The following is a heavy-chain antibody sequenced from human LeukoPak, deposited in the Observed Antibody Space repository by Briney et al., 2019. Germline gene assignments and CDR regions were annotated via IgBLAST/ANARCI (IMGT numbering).Heavy chain of an antibody. CDR1: RGSISTYY. V-gene: IGHV4-59*01. Sequence: PSETLSLTCTVYRGSISTYYWSWIRQPPGKGLEWIGYIYYSGSTTYNPSLKSRVTISVDTSKNHFSLKLSSVTAADTAVYYCGGGPTGEPPLDYWGQGTLVTVSS. CDR2: IYYSGST. J-gene: IGHJ4*02. D-gene: IGHD1-14*01. CDR3: GGGPTGEPPLDY.